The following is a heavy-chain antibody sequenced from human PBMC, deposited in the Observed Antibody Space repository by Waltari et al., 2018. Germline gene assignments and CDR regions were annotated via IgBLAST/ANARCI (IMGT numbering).Heavy chain of an antibody. J-gene: IGHJ4*02. V-gene: IGHV1-69*12. CDR1: GGTFSSYA. D-gene: IGHD4-17*01. CDR3: ARAMTTVTTVDY. Sequence: QVQLVQSGAEVKKPGSSVKVSCKASGGTFSSYAISWVRQAPGQGLEWMGGSIPILGTANNAQKFQGRVTITADESTSTAYMELSSLRSEDTAVYYCARAMTTVTTVDYWGQGTLVTVSS. CDR2: SIPILGTA.